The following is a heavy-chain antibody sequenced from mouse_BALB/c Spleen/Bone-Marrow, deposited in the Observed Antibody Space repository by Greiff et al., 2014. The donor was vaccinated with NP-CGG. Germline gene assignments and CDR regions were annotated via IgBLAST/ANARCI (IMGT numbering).Heavy chain of an antibody. CDR3: ARHQRYYAMDY. CDR2: ISSGGSNT. Sequence: VQLKESGGDLVKPGGSLKLSCAASGFISSSYGMSWGRQTPDKRLEWVATISSGGSNTYYPDSVKGRVTISRDNAKNTLYLQMSSLKSEDTAMYYCARHQRYYAMDYWGQGTSVTVPS. CDR1: GFISSSYG. V-gene: IGHV5-6*01. J-gene: IGHJ4*01.